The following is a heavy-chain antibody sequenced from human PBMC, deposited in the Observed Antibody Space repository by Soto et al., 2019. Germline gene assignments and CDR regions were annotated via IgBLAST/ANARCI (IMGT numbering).Heavy chain of an antibody. CDR1: GLTFSNAW. J-gene: IGHJ5*02. CDR3: IARGCLAGGSCYWLDP. V-gene: IGHV3-15*01. D-gene: IGHD2-15*01. Sequence: PGGSLRLSCAASGLTFSNAWMNWVRQAPGMGLEWVGRIKSKTDGGTTDYATPVKGRFTISRDDSKNTAYLQMNSLKTEDTAVYYCIARGCLAGGSCYWLDPWGQGTLVTVSS. CDR2: IKSKTDGGTT.